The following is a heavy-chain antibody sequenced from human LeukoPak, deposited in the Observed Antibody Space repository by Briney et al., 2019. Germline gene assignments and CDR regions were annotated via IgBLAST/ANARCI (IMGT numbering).Heavy chain of an antibody. CDR3: ARDLSIVGATNYFDY. CDR2: IIPIFGTA. D-gene: IGHD1-26*01. Sequence: SVKVSCKASGGTFSSYAISWVRQAPGQGLEWMGGIIPIFGTANYAQKFQGRVTITTDESTSTAYMELSSLRSEDTAVYYCARDLSIVGATNYFDYWGQGTLVTVSS. V-gene: IGHV1-69*05. CDR1: GGTFSSYA. J-gene: IGHJ4*02.